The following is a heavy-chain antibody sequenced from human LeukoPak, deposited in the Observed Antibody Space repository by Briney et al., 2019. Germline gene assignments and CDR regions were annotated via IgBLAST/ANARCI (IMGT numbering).Heavy chain of an antibody. V-gene: IGHV3-33*06. CDR1: HFTFSDFG. D-gene: IGHD4-11*01. J-gene: IGHJ4*02. Sequence: GESLRLSCVASHFTFSDFGMHWVRQAPGKGLEWVAVIWNEGSSQYYADCGKGRFTISRDNSQNTVYLQMNGLRPEDTAVYYCAKDAQRGFDYSNSLEKWGQGTLVIVSS. CDR2: IWNEGSSQ. CDR3: AKDAQRGFDYSNSLEK.